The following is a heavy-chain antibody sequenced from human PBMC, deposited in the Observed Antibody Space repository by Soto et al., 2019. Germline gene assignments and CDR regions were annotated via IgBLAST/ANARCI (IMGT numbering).Heavy chain of an antibody. Sequence: ASVKVSCKASGYTFTSYYMHWVRQAPGQGLEWMGIINPSGGRTSYAQKFQGRVTMTRDTSTSTVYMELSSLRSEDTAVYYCALGGDSNYPQIYGMDVWGQGTTVTVSS. V-gene: IGHV1-46*03. CDR1: GYTFTSYY. J-gene: IGHJ6*02. CDR3: ALGGDSNYPQIYGMDV. D-gene: IGHD4-4*01. CDR2: INPSGGRT.